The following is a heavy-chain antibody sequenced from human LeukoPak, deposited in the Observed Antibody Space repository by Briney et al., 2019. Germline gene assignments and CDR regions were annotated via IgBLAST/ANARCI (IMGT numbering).Heavy chain of an antibody. CDR2: IYPGDSDT. D-gene: IGHD3-22*01. CDR3: ARHPSHYYDSSGYPPVGAFDI. J-gene: IGHJ3*02. CDR1: GYSFTTYW. V-gene: IGHV5-51*01. Sequence: GESLKISCKGSGYSFTTYWIGWVRQMPGKGLEWMGIIYPGDSDTRYSPSFQGQVTISADKSISTAYLQWSSLKASDTAMYYCARHPSHYYDSSGYPPVGAFDIWGQGTMVTVSS.